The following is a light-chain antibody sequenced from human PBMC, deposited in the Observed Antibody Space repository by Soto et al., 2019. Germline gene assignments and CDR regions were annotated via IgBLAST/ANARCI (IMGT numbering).Light chain of an antibody. Sequence: QSALTQPPSASGSPGQSVTISCTGTSSDVGGYNYVSWYQQHPGKAPKLMIYEVSKRHSGVPDRFSGSKSGNTASLTVSGLQAEDEADDYCSSYAGSNNYVLFGGGTQLTA. CDR1: SSDVGGYNY. J-gene: IGLJ7*02. CDR2: EVS. CDR3: SSYAGSNNYVL. V-gene: IGLV2-8*01.